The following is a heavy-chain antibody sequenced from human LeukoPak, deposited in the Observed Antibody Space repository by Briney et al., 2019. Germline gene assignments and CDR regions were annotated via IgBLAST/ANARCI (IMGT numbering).Heavy chain of an antibody. J-gene: IGHJ6*03. D-gene: IGHD1-26*01. V-gene: IGHV3-74*01. CDR2: INSDGSST. CDR1: GFTFSSYW. CDR3: AKGRGWEASYYYYYMDV. Sequence: GGSLRLSCAASGFTFSSYWMHWVRQGPGKGLVWVSRINSDGSSTSYADSVKGRFTISRDNAKNTLYLQMNSLRAEDTAVYYCAKGRGWEASYYYYYMDVWGKGTTVTISS.